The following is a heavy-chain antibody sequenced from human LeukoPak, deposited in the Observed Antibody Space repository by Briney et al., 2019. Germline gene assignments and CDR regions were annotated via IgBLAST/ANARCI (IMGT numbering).Heavy chain of an antibody. D-gene: IGHD3-10*01. J-gene: IGHJ5*02. Sequence: SETLSLTCTVSGGSISSGDYYWRWIRQPPGKGLEWIGYIYYSGSTYYNPSLKSRVTISVDTSKNQFSLKLSSVTAADTAVYYCATEPYGSGTTSWFDPWGQGTLVTVSS. CDR2: IYYSGST. CDR3: ATEPYGSGTTSWFDP. V-gene: IGHV4-30-4*01. CDR1: GGSISSGDYY.